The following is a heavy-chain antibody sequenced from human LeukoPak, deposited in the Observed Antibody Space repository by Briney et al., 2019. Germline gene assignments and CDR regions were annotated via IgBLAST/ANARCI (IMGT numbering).Heavy chain of an antibody. J-gene: IGHJ2*01. V-gene: IGHV4-38-2*01. CDR3: ARVYYSSSYDYWYFDL. CDR1: GYSISSGYY. D-gene: IGHD6-13*01. Sequence: SETLSLTCAVSGYSISSGYYWGWIRQPPGKGLEWIGSIYHSGSTYYNPSLKSRVTISVDTSKNQFSLKLSSVTAADTAVYYCARVYYSSSYDYWYFDLWGRGTLVTVSS. CDR2: IYHSGST.